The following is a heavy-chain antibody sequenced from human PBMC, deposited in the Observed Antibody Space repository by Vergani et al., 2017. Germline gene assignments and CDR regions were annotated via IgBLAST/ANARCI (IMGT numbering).Heavy chain of an antibody. Sequence: EVQLVESGGGLVKPGGSLRLSCAASGFTFSSYSMNWVRQAPGKGLEWVSSISSSSSYIYYADSVKGRFTISRDNAKNSLYLQMNSLRAEDTAVHYCARYLNYYGSGSYFNWFDPWGQGTLVTVSS. CDR1: GFTFSSYS. V-gene: IGHV3-21*01. D-gene: IGHD3-10*01. J-gene: IGHJ5*02. CDR2: ISSSSSYI. CDR3: ARYLNYYGSGSYFNWFDP.